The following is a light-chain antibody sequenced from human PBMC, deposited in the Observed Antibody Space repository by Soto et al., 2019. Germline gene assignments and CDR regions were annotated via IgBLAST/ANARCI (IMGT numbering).Light chain of an antibody. V-gene: IGLV2-8*01. Sequence: QSALTQPPSASGSPGQPVTISCPGTSSDVGGYNYVSWYQQHPGKAPKLIIYEVSKRPSGVPDRFSGSKSGNTASLTVSGFLAEDEADYYSTSYAGSYNVYVFGTGTKVTVL. CDR2: EVS. J-gene: IGLJ1*01. CDR3: TSYAGSYNVYV. CDR1: SSDVGGYNY.